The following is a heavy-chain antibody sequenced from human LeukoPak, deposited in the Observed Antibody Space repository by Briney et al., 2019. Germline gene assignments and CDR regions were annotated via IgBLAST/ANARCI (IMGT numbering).Heavy chain of an antibody. J-gene: IGHJ4*02. D-gene: IGHD3-16*01. CDR1: GFTFSSYA. V-gene: IGHV3-23*01. CDR2: ISGSGGST. Sequence: TGGSLRLSCAASGFTFSSYAMSWVRRAPGKGLEWVSAISGSGGSTYYADSVKGRFTISRDNSRDTLYLQMNSLRAEDTAVYYCAKGYYDYVWGSYYFDYWGQGTLVTVSS. CDR3: AKGYYDYVWGSYYFDY.